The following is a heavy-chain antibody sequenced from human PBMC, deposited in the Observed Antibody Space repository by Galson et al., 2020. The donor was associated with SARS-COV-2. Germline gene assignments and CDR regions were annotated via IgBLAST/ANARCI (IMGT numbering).Heavy chain of an antibody. J-gene: IGHJ4*02. CDR2: IYYTESN. V-gene: IGHV4-39*01. CDR3: ARQILAGYYSFYYFDF. D-gene: IGHD3-9*01. Sequence: SETLSLTCTVSGGSISSSNYYWGWVRQPPGEGLEWIGSIYYTESNYYNPSLTSRVTMSVDTSRNQFSLKLSSVTAADTAVYYCARQILAGYYSFYYFDFWGQGTLVTVSS. CDR1: GGSISSSNYY.